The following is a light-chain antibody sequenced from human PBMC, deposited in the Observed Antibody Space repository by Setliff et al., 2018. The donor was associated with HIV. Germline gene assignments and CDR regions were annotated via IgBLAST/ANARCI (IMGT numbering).Light chain of an antibody. CDR1: HSVKNH. CDR2: GAS. J-gene: IGKJ1*01. Sequence: DIPMTQSPPSLSASVGDTVTITCRASHSVKNHLNWYQHRPGQAPSLLIFGASNLQSGVPSRFRGSGSGTHFTLTISALQPEDFATYYCQQSYDSRTFGQGTKVDIK. CDR3: QQSYDSRT. V-gene: IGKV1-39*01.